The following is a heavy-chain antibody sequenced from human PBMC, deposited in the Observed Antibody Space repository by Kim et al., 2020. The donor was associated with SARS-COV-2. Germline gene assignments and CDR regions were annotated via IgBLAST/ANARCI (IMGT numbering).Heavy chain of an antibody. CDR1: GDTVSNSMAA. CDR3: ARCRKTNADWY. D-gene: IGHD3-16*01. V-gene: IGHV6-1*01. J-gene: IGHJ2*01. Sequence: SQTFSLTCAVSGDTVSNSMAAWNWIRQSPSRGLEWLGRTDYKSTWITDYAISVRSRIIVNPDTSKNQFSLQLNSVTPEDTAVYYCARCRKTNADWY. CDR2: TDYKSTWIT.